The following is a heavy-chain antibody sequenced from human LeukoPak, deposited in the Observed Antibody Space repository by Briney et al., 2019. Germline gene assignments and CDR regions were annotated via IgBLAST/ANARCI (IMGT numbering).Heavy chain of an antibody. J-gene: IGHJ3*02. CDR1: GYTFTSYG. Sequence: ASVKVSCKASGYTFTSYGISWVRQAPGQGLEWMGWISAYNGNTNYAQKLQGRVTMTTDTSTSTAYMELSSLRSEDTAVYYCARVRRWLQYRAFDIWGQGTMVTVSS. V-gene: IGHV1-18*01. CDR3: ARVRRWLQYRAFDI. CDR2: ISAYNGNT. D-gene: IGHD5-12*01.